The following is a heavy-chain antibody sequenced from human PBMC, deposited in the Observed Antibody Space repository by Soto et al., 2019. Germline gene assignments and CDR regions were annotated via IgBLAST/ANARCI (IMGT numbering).Heavy chain of an antibody. CDR3: TTYGNSSKGFDY. J-gene: IGHJ4*02. V-gene: IGHV3-73*01. CDR1: GFTFSGSV. Sequence: EVQLVESGGGLVHPGGSLKLSCAVSGFTFSGSVMHWVRQARGKGLEWLGRIRSRDSDYATSYAESVKGRVTIPRDDSKITSSLQVTRLNIEDTALYYCTTYGNSSKGFDYWGQGTLVTVSS. CDR2: IRSRDSDYAT. D-gene: IGHD6-6*01.